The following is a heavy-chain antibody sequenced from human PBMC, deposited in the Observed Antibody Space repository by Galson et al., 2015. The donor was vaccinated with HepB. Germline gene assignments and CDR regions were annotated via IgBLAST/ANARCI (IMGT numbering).Heavy chain of an antibody. Sequence: SLRLSCAASGFTFSSYAMHWVRQAPGKGLEWVAVISYDGSNKYYADSVKGRFTISRDNSKNTLYLQMNSLRAEDTAVYYCARDLSSGYSYGWWFDPWGQGTLVTVSS. CDR2: ISYDGSNK. CDR3: ARDLSSGYSYGWWFDP. CDR1: GFTFSSYA. D-gene: IGHD5-18*01. J-gene: IGHJ5*02. V-gene: IGHV3-30*04.